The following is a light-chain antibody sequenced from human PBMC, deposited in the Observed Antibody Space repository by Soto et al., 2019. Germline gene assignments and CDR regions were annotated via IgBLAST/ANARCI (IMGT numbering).Light chain of an antibody. CDR2: GAS. J-gene: IGKJ1*01. CDR3: QQYDNWPPWT. CDR1: QSISIN. V-gene: IGKV3-15*01. Sequence: EIVMTQSPATLSVSPGERATLSCRASQSISINLAWYQQRPGQAPRLLIYGASTRTTGIPARFSGSGSGTEFTLTISSLQSEDFAIYYCQQYDNWPPWTSGQGTKVEI.